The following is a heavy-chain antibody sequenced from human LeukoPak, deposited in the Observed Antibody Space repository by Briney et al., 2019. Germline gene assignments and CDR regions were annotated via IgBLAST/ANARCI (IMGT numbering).Heavy chain of an antibody. CDR1: GGSISSGDYY. V-gene: IGHV4-30-4*08. CDR2: IYYSGST. Sequence: SQTLSLTCTVSGGSISSGDYYWSWIRQPPGKGLEWIGYIYYSGSTYYNPSLKSRVTISVDTSKNQFSLKLSSVTAADTAVYYCARDARLDYGGNRRVDDLWACDIWGQGTMVTVSS. CDR3: ARDARLDYGGNRRVDDLWACDI. D-gene: IGHD4-23*01. J-gene: IGHJ3*02.